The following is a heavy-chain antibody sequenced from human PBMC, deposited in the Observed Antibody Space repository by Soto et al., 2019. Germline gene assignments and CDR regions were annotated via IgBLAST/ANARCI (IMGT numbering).Heavy chain of an antibody. D-gene: IGHD5-18*01. CDR2: IIPDLDIT. CDR1: GGTFGTYT. CDR3: ARDTTY. V-gene: IGHV1-69*02. Sequence: QVQLVQSGAEVKKPGSSVKVSCKASGGTFGTYTISWVRQAPGQGLEWMGRIIPDLDITDYAQKFQGRFTIAADKSTTTAYMELNRLRSEDTAVYFCARDTTYWGQGTLVTVSS. J-gene: IGHJ4*02.